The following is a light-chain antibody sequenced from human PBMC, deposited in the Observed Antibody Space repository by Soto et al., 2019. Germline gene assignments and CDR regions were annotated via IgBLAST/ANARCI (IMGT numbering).Light chain of an antibody. V-gene: IGLV2-8*01. CDR1: SSDISDNKY. CDR3: NSYVGSNNYV. J-gene: IGLJ1*01. Sequence: QSALARPPSASGSPGQSVTISCTGTSSDISDNKYVSWFQQHPGKAPKVLIYEVNKRASGVPDRFSGSKSGNTASLTVSGLRADDEADYYCNSYVGSNNYVFGTGIKV. CDR2: EVN.